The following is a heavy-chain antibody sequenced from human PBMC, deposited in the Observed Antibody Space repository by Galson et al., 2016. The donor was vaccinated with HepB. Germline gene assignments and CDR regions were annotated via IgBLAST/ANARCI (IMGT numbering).Heavy chain of an antibody. D-gene: IGHD1-26*01. CDR1: GYSFTDYW. CDR2: IYPGDSHT. CDR3: ARRLTHDSKMWDIDY. Sequence: QSGAEVKKPGESLRISCKGSGYSFTDYWIGWVRQMPGKGLEWMGIIYPGDSHTRYSPSFQGQVTISADKSISTAYLQWSSLKASDTAIYYCARRLTHDSKMWDIDYWGRGTLVTVSS. V-gene: IGHV5-51*01. J-gene: IGHJ4*02.